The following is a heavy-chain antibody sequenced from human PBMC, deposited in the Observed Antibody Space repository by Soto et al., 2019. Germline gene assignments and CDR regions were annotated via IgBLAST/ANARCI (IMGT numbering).Heavy chain of an antibody. Sequence: GGSLRLACAASGFTFSSYSMNWVRQAPGKGLEWVSYISSSSSTIYYADSVKGRFTISRDNAKNSLYLQMNSLRDEDTAVYYCAGAPYITMVRGVMVSWGQGTLVTVSS. D-gene: IGHD3-10*01. CDR3: AGAPYITMVRGVMVS. CDR1: GFTFSSYS. J-gene: IGHJ5*02. V-gene: IGHV3-48*02. CDR2: ISSSSSTI.